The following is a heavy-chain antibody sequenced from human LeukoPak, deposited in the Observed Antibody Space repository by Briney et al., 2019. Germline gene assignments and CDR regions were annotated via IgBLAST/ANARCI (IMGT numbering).Heavy chain of an antibody. D-gene: IGHD2-2*01. Sequence: SETLSLTCAVSGGSTSSGGYSWSWIRQPPGKGLEWIGYIYYSGSTYYNPSLKSRVTISVDTSRNQFSLKLSSVTAADTAVYYCARGGGSYCSSTSCLSRYYFDYWGQGTLVTVSS. CDR1: GGSTSSGGYS. V-gene: IGHV4-61*08. CDR2: IYYSGST. J-gene: IGHJ4*02. CDR3: ARGGGSYCSSTSCLSRYYFDY.